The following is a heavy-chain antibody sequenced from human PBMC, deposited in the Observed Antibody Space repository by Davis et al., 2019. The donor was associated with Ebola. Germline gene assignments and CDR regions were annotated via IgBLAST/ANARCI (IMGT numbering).Heavy chain of an antibody. CDR1: GFTFSGSA. J-gene: IGHJ4*02. CDR3: TTTTVYFDY. CDR2: IRSKANSYAT. V-gene: IGHV3-73*01. Sequence: GESLKISCAASGFTFSGSAMHWVRQASGKGLEWVGRIRSKANSYATAYAASVKGRFTISRDDSKNTAYLQMNSLKTEDTAVYYCTTTTVYFDYWGQGTLVTVSS. D-gene: IGHD4-17*01.